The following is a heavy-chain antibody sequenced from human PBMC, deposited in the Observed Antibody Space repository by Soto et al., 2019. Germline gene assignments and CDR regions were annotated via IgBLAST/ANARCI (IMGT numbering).Heavy chain of an antibody. CDR3: ARVGSSGWSPDF. D-gene: IGHD6-19*01. CDR1: GGSITGYY. CDR2: IFYSGST. V-gene: IGHV4-59*01. J-gene: IGHJ4*02. Sequence: PSETLSLTCTVSGGSITGYYWTWIRQPPGKGLEWIGYIFYSGSTNYNPSLRSRVTMSVDTSKNQFSLKLNSVTTADTAIYYCARVGSSGWSPDFSGQGTLVTVSS.